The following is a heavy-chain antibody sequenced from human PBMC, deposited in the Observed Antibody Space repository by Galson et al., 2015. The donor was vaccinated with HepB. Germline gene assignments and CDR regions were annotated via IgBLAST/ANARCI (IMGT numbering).Heavy chain of an antibody. CDR1: GFTFSSYA. J-gene: IGHJ3*02. D-gene: IGHD3-3*01. Sequence: SLRLSCAASGFTFSSYAMSWVRQAPGKGLEWVSGISSSGGSTYCADSVKGRFTISRDSSKNTLYLQMNSLRAEDTAVYYCAKGETTITIFGVVIMGSAFDIWGQGTMVTVS. CDR3: AKGETTITIFGVVIMGSAFDI. V-gene: IGHV3-23*01. CDR2: ISSSGGST.